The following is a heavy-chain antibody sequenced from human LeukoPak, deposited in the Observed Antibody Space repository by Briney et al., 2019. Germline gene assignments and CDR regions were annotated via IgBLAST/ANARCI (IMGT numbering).Heavy chain of an antibody. Sequence: GGSLRLSCAASGFTVSSNYMSWVRQAPGKGLEWVSVIYSGGSTYYADSVKGRFTISRDNSKNTLYLQMNSLRAEDTAVYYCARYEQQLSSFDYWGQGTLVTVSS. V-gene: IGHV3-53*01. CDR2: IYSGGST. CDR1: GFTVSSNY. D-gene: IGHD6-13*01. CDR3: ARYEQQLSSFDY. J-gene: IGHJ4*02.